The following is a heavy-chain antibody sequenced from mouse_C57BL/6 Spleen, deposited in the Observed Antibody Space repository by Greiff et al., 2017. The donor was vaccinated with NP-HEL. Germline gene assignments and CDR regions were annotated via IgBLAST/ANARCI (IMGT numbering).Heavy chain of an antibody. CDR3: ARRRYYGMFDY. V-gene: IGHV5-12*01. J-gene: IGHJ2*01. Sequence: EVQLVESGGGLVQPGGSLKLSCAASGFTFSDYYMYWVRQTPEKRLEWVAYISNGGGSTYYPDTVKGRFTISRDNAKNTLYLQMSRLKSEDTAMYYCARRRYYGMFDYWGQGTTLTVSS. D-gene: IGHD1-1*01. CDR2: ISNGGGST. CDR1: GFTFSDYY.